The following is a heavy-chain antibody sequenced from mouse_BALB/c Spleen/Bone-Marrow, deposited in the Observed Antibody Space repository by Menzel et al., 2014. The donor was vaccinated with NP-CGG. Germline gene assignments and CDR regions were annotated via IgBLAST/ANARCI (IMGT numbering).Heavy chain of an antibody. V-gene: IGHV2-9*02. CDR2: IWAGGST. CDR3: ARRGNGYYLYY. CDR1: GFSLTSYG. Sequence: VKLVESGPGLVAPSQSLSITCTVSGFSLTSYGVHWVRQPPGKGLEWLGVIWAGGSTNYNSALMSRLSISKDNSKSQVFLKMNSLQTDDTAMYYCARRGNGYYLYYWVQGTTLTFSS. J-gene: IGHJ2*01. D-gene: IGHD2-2*01.